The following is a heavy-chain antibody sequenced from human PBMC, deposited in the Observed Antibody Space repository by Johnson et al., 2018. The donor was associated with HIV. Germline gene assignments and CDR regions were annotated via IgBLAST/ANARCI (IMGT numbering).Heavy chain of an antibody. J-gene: IGHJ3*02. CDR3: ARVHIYCSGGSCYHLEHPFI. Sequence: QVLLVESGGGLVKPGGSLILSFAASGFTFSDYYMIWIRQAPGKGLEWLSYISSSGSTIYYADSVVKGRFTISRDNAKNSVFLQMNSLRVEDTAIYYCARVHIYCSGGSCYHLEHPFIWGQGTMVIVSS. D-gene: IGHD2-15*01. CDR1: GFTFSDYY. CDR2: ISSSGSTI. V-gene: IGHV3-11*04.